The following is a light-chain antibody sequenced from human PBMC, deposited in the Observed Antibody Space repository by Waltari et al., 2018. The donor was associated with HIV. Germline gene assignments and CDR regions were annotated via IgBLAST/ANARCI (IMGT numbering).Light chain of an antibody. CDR3: QAWGSSTSGV. CDR1: GLGDKY. CDR2: QDN. J-gene: IGLJ3*02. Sequence: SYDVTQPPSVAVSSGQTASITCSGYGLGDKYTCWYQQKPGQSPLLVIYQDNKRPSGIPDRFSGSSSVHTATLTSSGTRPMDEAHYYCQAWGSSTSGVFGTGTKLTVL. V-gene: IGLV3-1*01.